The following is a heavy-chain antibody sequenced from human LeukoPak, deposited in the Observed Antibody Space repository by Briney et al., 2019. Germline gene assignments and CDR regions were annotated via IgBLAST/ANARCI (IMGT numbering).Heavy chain of an antibody. V-gene: IGHV4-39*01. Sequence: PSETLSLTCTVSGGSISSSNYYWAWIRQPPGKRLEWIGSIHYSGSTYYNPSLKSRVTISVDTSKNQFSLKLTSVTATDTAVYYCARRRIVATIDLWGQGTLVTVSS. CDR3: ARRRIVATIDL. CDR2: IHYSGST. D-gene: IGHD5-12*01. J-gene: IGHJ4*02. CDR1: GGSISSSNYY.